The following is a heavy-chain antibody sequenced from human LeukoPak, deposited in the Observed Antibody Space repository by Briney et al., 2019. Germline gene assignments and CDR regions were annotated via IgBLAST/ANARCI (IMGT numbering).Heavy chain of an antibody. V-gene: IGHV3-23*01. J-gene: IGHJ4*02. CDR1: GFTFSSSW. D-gene: IGHD3-22*01. CDR2: ISGSGGTT. CDR3: AKGAYRPYYYDSSGYYYYFDY. Sequence: PGGSLRLSCAASGFTFSSSWMHWVRQAPGNGLEWVSAISGSGGTTYYADSVKGRFTISRDNSKNTLYLQMNSLRAGDTAVYYCAKGAYRPYYYDSSGYYYYFDYWGQGTLVTVSS.